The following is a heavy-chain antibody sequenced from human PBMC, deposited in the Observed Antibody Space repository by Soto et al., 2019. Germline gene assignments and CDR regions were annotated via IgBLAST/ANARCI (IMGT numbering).Heavy chain of an antibody. CDR3: TTQGFGGLHGLVDV. CDR2: IYYAGST. J-gene: IGHJ6*02. Sequence: SETLSLTCTVSGDSISPYYWAWIRQPPGKGLEWIGYIYYAGSTSYNPSVKGRVTISLDTSKKQFSLELTSVTAADTAVYYCTTQGFGGLHGLVDVWGQGTTVTVSS. CDR1: GDSISPYY. V-gene: IGHV4-59*08. D-gene: IGHD3-10*01.